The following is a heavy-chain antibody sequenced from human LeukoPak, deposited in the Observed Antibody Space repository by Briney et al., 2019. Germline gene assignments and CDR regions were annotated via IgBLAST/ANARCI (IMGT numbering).Heavy chain of an antibody. J-gene: IGHJ6*03. CDR2: IYTSGST. V-gene: IGHV4-4*08. CDR1: GGSISTYY. D-gene: IGHD5-18*01. Sequence: SETLSLACTVSGGSISTYYWTWIRQPPGKGLEWIGRIYTSGSTNYNPSLKSRVTISVDTSKNQFSLKLSSVTAADTAVYYCARDRGYSYGRAYYTDVWGKGTTVTVSS. CDR3: ARDRGYSYGRAYYTDV.